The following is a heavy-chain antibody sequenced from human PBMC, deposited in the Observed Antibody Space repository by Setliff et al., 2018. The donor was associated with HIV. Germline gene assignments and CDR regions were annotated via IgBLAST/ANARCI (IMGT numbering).Heavy chain of an antibody. D-gene: IGHD3-10*01. Sequence: GASVKVSCKASGYNFTDYDINWVRQATGQGLEWMGWMNPNNGNTGYAEKFQGRVTMTTDTSTSTAYMELRSLRSDDTAVYYCARDYYGSGSYFILDYWGPGTLVTVSS. J-gene: IGHJ4*02. CDR3: ARDYYGSGSYFILDY. CDR2: MNPNNGNT. V-gene: IGHV1-8*02. CDR1: GYNFTDYD.